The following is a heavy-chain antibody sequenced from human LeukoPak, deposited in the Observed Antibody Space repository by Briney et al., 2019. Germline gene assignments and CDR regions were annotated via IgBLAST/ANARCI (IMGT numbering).Heavy chain of an antibody. J-gene: IGHJ4*02. CDR2: INSDGSST. V-gene: IGHV3-74*01. CDR1: VYIYNSYW. CDR3: ARDDPAGTLNY. Sequence: GGSLRLFCASSVYIYNSYWMHWVRQAPGKGLVWVSRINSDGSSTNYADAVKGRFTISRDNAKNTLYLQVNSLRAEDTAVYYCARDDPAGTLNYWGQGTLVTVSS. D-gene: IGHD6-19*01.